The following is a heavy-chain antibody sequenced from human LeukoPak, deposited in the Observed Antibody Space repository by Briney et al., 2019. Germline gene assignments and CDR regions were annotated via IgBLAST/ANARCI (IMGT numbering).Heavy chain of an antibody. J-gene: IGHJ1*01. V-gene: IGHV3-23*01. CDR1: GITFSSYA. D-gene: IGHD4-17*01. Sequence: GGSLRLSCAASGITFSSYAMSWVRQAPGKGLEWVSTIVGRGGITYYADSVKGRFTISRDNSKNTLYLQLNSLRAEDTAVYYCAREIYGDSTGGRFQNWGQGTLVTVSS. CDR3: AREIYGDSTGGRFQN. CDR2: IVGRGGIT.